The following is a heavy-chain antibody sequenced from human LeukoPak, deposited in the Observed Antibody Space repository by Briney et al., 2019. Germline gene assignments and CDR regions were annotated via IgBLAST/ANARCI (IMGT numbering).Heavy chain of an antibody. CDR3: ATNKDWAEAD. V-gene: IGHV4-59*03. Sequence: LXXTCSVSXXXXXTXXWSWXRXSXGQGLVWIGYIYYRGDINYNPSLKSRVIISIDTSKTQFSLKVTSLTAADTAVYYCATNKDWAEADWGQGTLVIVSS. CDR1: XXXXXTXX. CDR2: IYYRGDI. D-gene: IGHD3/OR15-3a*01. J-gene: IGHJ4*02.